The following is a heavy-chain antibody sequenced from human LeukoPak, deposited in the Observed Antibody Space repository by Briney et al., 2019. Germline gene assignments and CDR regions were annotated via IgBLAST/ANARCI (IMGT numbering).Heavy chain of an antibody. V-gene: IGHV4-59*01. CDR2: IYYSGST. CDR3: ARAGEMATSYDY. J-gene: IGHJ4*02. Sequence: PSETLPLTCAVSGGSISSSYWSWIRQPPGKGLEWIGYIYYSGSTNYNPSLKSRVTISVDTSKNQFSLKLSSVTAADTAVYYCARAGEMATSYDYWGQGTLVTVSS. CDR1: GGSISSSY. D-gene: IGHD5-24*01.